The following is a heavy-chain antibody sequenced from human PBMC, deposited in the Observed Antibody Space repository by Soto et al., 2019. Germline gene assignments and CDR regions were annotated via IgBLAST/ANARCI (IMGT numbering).Heavy chain of an antibody. CDR3: AHRRNSGSDFDY. Sequence: QITLEESGPTLVKPTQTLTLTCTFSGFSLSTSGVNVGWIRQPPGKALEWLALIYWDDDKRYSPPLKSRLTITKDYSKNRAVHTITNMDPVDTATYYCAHRRNSGSDFDYWGQGTLVTVSS. CDR2: IYWDDDK. J-gene: IGHJ4*02. D-gene: IGHD3-10*01. CDR1: GFSLSTSGVN. V-gene: IGHV2-5*02.